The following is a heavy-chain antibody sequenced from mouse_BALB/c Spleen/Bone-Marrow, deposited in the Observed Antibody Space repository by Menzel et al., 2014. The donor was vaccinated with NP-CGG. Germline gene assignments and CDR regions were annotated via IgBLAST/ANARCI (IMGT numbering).Heavy chain of an antibody. J-gene: IGHJ4*01. Sequence: EVKLMESGGGLVKSGGSLKLSCAASGFTFSSYAMSWVRQTPEKRLEWVASISSGGSTYYPDSVKGRFTISRDNARNILYLQMSSLRSEDTAMYYCAREEYGQKVYAMDYWGQGTSVTVSS. D-gene: IGHD2-10*02. V-gene: IGHV5-6-5*01. CDR3: AREEYGQKVYAMDY. CDR1: GFTFSSYA. CDR2: ISSGGST.